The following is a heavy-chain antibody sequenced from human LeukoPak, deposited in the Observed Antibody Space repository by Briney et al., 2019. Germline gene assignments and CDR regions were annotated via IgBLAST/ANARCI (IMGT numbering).Heavy chain of an antibody. Sequence: GGSLRLSCAASGFTFSSYAMSWVRQAPGKGLEWVSAISGSGGDTYYADSVKGRFTISRDNSKNTLFLQMNSLRAEDTAVYYCAKYDSFDHYYDSSGRFDCWGQGTLVAVSS. V-gene: IGHV3-23*01. D-gene: IGHD3-22*01. J-gene: IGHJ4*02. CDR1: GFTFSSYA. CDR3: AKYDSFDHYYDSSGRFDC. CDR2: ISGSGGDT.